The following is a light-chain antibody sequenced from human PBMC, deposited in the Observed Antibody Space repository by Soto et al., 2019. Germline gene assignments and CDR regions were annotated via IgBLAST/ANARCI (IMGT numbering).Light chain of an antibody. CDR1: QNIDTY. CDR3: HQHGGSPET. J-gene: IGKJ1*01. V-gene: IGKV3-15*01. Sequence: EIVMTQSPATLSVSPGERATLSCRASQNIDTYFAWYQQTPGQAPRLLIYGASTRATGIPARFSGSGSGTEFILTFSRLEPDDFAIYHCHQHGGSPETFGQGTKVEIK. CDR2: GAS.